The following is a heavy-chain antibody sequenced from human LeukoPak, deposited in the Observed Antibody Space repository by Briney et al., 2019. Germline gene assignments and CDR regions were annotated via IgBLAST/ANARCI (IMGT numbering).Heavy chain of an antibody. D-gene: IGHD1-1*01. V-gene: IGHV3-15*01. Sequence: GGSPRLSCAASGFPFSDTWMSWVRQAPGKGLEWVGRIKSKTDGGTTDYAAPVKGRFTISRDDSKNTLYLQMNSLKTEDTAVYYCTTDTSAFDIWGQGTMVTVSS. CDR3: TTDTSAFDI. CDR2: IKSKTDGGTT. CDR1: GFPFSDTW. J-gene: IGHJ3*02.